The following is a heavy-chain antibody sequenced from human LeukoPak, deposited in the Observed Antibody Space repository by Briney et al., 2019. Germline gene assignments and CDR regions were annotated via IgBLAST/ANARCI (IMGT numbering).Heavy chain of an antibody. J-gene: IGHJ4*02. CDR1: GFTFSDYY. CDR3: AKGISGSYTNPHYLNY. Sequence: GGSLRLSCAASGFTFSDYYMSWIRQAPGKGLEWVSAISTSGSSTYYADSVKGRFTISRDNSKNTLYLQMSSLGAEDTAVYYCAKGISGSYTNPHYLNYWGQGSLVTVSS. D-gene: IGHD1-26*01. V-gene: IGHV3-23*01. CDR2: ISTSGSST.